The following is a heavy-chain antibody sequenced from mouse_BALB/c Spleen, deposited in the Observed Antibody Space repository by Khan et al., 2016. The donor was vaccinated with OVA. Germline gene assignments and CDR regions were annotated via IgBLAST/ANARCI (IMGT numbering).Heavy chain of an antibody. CDR3: ARTATMTYRFAY. D-gene: IGHD2-4*01. V-gene: IGHV1-7*01. CDR2: INPSTGYT. J-gene: IGHJ3*01. CDR1: GYTFTTYW. Sequence: QVQLQQSGAELAKPGASVKMSCKATGYTFTTYWIHWVKQRPGQGLEWIGYINPSTGYTEYNQKFKDKATLTADKSSSTAYMQQSSLTSEDSAVXYCARTATMTYRFAYWGQGTLVTVSA.